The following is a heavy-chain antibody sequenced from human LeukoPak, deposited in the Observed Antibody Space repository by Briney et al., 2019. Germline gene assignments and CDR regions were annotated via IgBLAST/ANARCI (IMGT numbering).Heavy chain of an antibody. CDR2: LDPEGGGL. CDR3: ATVFQQRGYYYMDV. CDR1: GYTFSSYG. Sequence: GASVKVSCKASGYTFSSYGISWVRQAPGKGLEWLGGLDPEGGGLIYAQNFQGRVIMTEDTSTDTAYMELSSPKSEDTGVYYCATVFQQRGYYYMDVWGKGTTVTVSS. D-gene: IGHD6-13*01. V-gene: IGHV1-24*01. J-gene: IGHJ6*03.